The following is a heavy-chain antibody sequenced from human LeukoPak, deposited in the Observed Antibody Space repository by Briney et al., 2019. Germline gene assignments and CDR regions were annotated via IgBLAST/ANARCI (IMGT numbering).Heavy chain of an antibody. CDR3: ARGAYGYDAFDI. D-gene: IGHD5-24*01. Sequence: GASVKVSCTNPGYSIAGYYIHWVRQAPGQGLEWMGRLNPNYRDTNFAQRFQGRVTMTRDTTITTAFMEVNNLRSDDTAIYYCARGAYGYDAFDIWGQGTLVTVSS. CDR2: LNPNYRDT. V-gene: IGHV1-2*06. CDR1: GYSIAGYY. J-gene: IGHJ3*02.